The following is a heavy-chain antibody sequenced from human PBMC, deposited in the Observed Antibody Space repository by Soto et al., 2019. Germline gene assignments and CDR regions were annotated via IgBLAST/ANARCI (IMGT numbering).Heavy chain of an antibody. CDR1: GFTFRSYA. J-gene: IGHJ4*02. Sequence: GGSLRLSCAASGFTFRSYAMSWVRQAPGKGLEWVSGVSGLSGSGGRTHYADSVKGRFTISRDNSKNTLYLQMNSLRAEDTAVYYCARGSYGDSDFDYWGQGTLVTVSS. CDR3: ARGSYGDSDFDY. V-gene: IGHV3-23*01. D-gene: IGHD4-17*01. CDR2: LSGSGGRT.